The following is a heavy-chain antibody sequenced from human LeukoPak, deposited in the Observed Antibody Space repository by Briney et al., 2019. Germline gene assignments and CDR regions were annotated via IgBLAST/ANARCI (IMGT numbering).Heavy chain of an antibody. CDR2: IIPIFGTA. J-gene: IGHJ3*01. CDR1: GGTFSSYA. Sequence: SVKVSCKASGGTFSSYAISWVRQAPGQGLERMGGIIPIFGTANYAQKFQGRVTITTDESTSTAYMELSSLRSEDTAVYYCARGSGGKALHWFDPWGQGTMVTVSS. V-gene: IGHV1-69*05. D-gene: IGHD4-23*01. CDR3: ARGSGGKALHWFDP.